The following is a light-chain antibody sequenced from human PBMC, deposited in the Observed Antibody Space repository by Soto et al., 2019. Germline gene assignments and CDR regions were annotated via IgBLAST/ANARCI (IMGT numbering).Light chain of an antibody. CDR3: QQYYNWPIT. CDR2: GAS. CDR1: QSISSN. Sequence: EIVMTQSPATLSVSPGERATLSCSASQSISSNLAWYQQKPGQAPRLLIYGASTRATGIPARFSGSGSGTEFILTISSLQSEDFAVYYCQQYYNWPITFGQGTRLDIK. V-gene: IGKV3-15*01. J-gene: IGKJ5*01.